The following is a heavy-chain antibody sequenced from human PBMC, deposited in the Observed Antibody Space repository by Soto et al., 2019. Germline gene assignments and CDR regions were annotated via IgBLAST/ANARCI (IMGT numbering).Heavy chain of an antibody. Sequence: PSETLSLTCTVSGGSISSGGYYWTWIRQHPGKGLEWIGYISYSGNTYYNPSLRSRVTMSLDTSKSQFSLNLSSVTAADTAVYYCARDLRLGYCSGGSCHYSYYGMDVWRQAPTVTVSS. V-gene: IGHV4-31*03. CDR3: ARDLRLGYCSGGSCHYSYYGMDV. J-gene: IGHJ6*01. CDR2: ISYSGNT. D-gene: IGHD2-15*01. CDR1: GGSISSGGYY.